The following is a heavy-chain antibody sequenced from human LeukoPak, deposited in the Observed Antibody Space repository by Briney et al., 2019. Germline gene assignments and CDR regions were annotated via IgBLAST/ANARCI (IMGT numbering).Heavy chain of an antibody. V-gene: IGHV4-59*01. D-gene: IGHD3-22*01. Sequence: SETLSLTCTVSGGSISSYYWSWIRQPPGKGLEWIGYIYYSGSTNYNPSLKSRVTISVDTSRNQFSLKLSSVTAADTAVYYCASSGYYYRDAFDIWGQGTMVTVSS. CDR2: IYYSGST. J-gene: IGHJ3*02. CDR3: ASSGYYYRDAFDI. CDR1: GGSISSYY.